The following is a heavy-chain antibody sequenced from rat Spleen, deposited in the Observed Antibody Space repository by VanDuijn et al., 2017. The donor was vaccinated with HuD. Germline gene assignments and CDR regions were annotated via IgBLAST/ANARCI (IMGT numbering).Heavy chain of an antibody. J-gene: IGHJ2*01. CDR1: GFTFSDYG. D-gene: IGHD1-9*01. Sequence: EVQLVESGGGLVQPGRSMKLSCAASGFTFSDYGMAWVLQAPTKGLEWVASISTGGGNTYYRDSVKGRFTISRDNAKSTLYLQMDSLRSEDTATYYCARRHYGYTDYFDYWGQGVMVTVSS. CDR2: ISTGGGNT. CDR3: ARRHYGYTDYFDY. V-gene: IGHV5-25*01.